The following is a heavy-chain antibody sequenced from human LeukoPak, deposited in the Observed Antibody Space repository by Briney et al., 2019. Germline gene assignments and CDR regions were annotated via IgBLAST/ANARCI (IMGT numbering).Heavy chain of an antibody. CDR3: ARGKFGDFED. Sequence: SETLSLTCTVSGASINSYYWSWIRQPPAQGLEWIGCVSYSGSTDYNPALKSRVTISEDTSKSQVSLKLSSVSAADTAVYFCARGKFGDFEDWGQGTTVTVSS. D-gene: IGHD4-17*01. V-gene: IGHV4-59*01. J-gene: IGHJ6*02. CDR1: GASINSYY. CDR2: VSYSGST.